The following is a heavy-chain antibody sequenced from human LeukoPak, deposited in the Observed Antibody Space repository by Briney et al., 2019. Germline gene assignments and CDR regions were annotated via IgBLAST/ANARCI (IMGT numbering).Heavy chain of an antibody. CDR2: ISYDGSNK. J-gene: IGHJ4*02. CDR1: GFTFSSYA. Sequence: HPGGSLRLSCAASGFTFSSYAMHWVRQAPGKGLEWVAVISYDGSNKYYADSVKGRFTISRDNSENTLYLQMNSLRAEDTAVYYCARGGGSNGDYFDYWGQGTLVTVSS. CDR3: ARGGGSNGDYFDY. D-gene: IGHD1-26*01. V-gene: IGHV3-30*04.